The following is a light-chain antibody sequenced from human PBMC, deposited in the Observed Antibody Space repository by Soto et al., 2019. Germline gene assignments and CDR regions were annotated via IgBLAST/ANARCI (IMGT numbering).Light chain of an antibody. J-gene: IGLJ1*01. CDR1: SSDVGGYNY. Sequence: QSVLTQPASVSGSPGQSITISCTGTSSDVGGYNYVSWYQQHPGKAPKLMIYDVSNRPSGVSNRFSGSKSGNTASLTISGLQAEDEADYYCNSCTRSSTYVFGTGTKVT. V-gene: IGLV2-14*01. CDR2: DVS. CDR3: NSCTRSSTYV.